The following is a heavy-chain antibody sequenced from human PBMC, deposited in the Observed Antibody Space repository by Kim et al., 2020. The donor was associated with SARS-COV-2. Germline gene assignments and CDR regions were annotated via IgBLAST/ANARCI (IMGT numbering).Heavy chain of an antibody. CDR2: IYPGDSDT. Sequence: GESLKISCKGSGYSFTTYWIGWVRQMPGKGLEWMGIIYPGDSDTRYSPSFQGQVTIPADKSISNAYLQWSSLKASDTAMYYCARSRSIAVAGSNWFDPWGQGTLVTVSS. J-gene: IGHJ5*02. CDR1: GYSFTTYW. CDR3: ARSRSIAVAGSNWFDP. V-gene: IGHV5-51*01. D-gene: IGHD6-19*01.